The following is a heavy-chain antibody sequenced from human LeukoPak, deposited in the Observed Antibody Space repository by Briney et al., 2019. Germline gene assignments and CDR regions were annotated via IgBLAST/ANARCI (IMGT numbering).Heavy chain of an antibody. V-gene: IGHV3-9*01. J-gene: IGHJ5*02. Sequence: GGSLRLSCAASGFTFDDYAMHWVRQAPGKGLEWVSGISWNSGSIGYADSVKGRFTISRDNAKNSLYLQMNSLRAEDTDLYYCAKAYRPNWNYLSWFDPWGQGTLVTVSS. CDR1: GFTFDDYA. CDR3: AKAYRPNWNYLSWFDP. D-gene: IGHD1-7*01. CDR2: ISWNSGSI.